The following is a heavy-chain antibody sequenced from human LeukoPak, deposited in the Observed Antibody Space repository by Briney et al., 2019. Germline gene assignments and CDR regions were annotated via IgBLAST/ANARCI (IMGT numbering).Heavy chain of an antibody. CDR3: ARVRCTGGSCYSGLNWFDP. J-gene: IGHJ5*02. Sequence: ASVKVSCNASGYTLTGYYMHWVRQAPGQGLEWMGRINPNSGGTNYAQKFQGRVTMTRDTPISTAYMELSRLRSDGSAVYYCARVRCTGGSCYSGLNWFDPCGRGTLVTVSS. CDR2: INPNSGGT. V-gene: IGHV1-2*06. D-gene: IGHD2-15*01. CDR1: GYTLTGYY.